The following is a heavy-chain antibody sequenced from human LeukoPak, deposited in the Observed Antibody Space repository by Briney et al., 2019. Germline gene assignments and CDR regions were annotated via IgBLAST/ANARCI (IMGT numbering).Heavy chain of an antibody. Sequence: PSETLSLTCTVSGGSISSNDYYWDWIRQPPGKGLEWIGNIYHSGATSYNPSLKGRVTISVATSKNQFSLKLSSVTAADTAVYYCGRQASGGNGGDYWGQGTLVTVSS. V-gene: IGHV4-39*01. J-gene: IGHJ4*02. CDR3: GRQASGGNGGDY. CDR2: IYHSGAT. D-gene: IGHD4-23*01. CDR1: GGSISSNDYY.